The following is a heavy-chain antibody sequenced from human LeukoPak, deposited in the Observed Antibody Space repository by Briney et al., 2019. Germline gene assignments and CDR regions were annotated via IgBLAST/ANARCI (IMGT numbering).Heavy chain of an antibody. CDR2: INSDGINT. CDR1: RFTFSNYW. D-gene: IGHD3-10*01. Sequence: GGSLRLSCAASRFTFSNYWMHWVRQAPGKGLVWVSRINSDGINTSYVDSVKGRFTISRGNAKNTLNLQMNSLRVEDTGIYYCVKVAKYYYGSETYYFFEHWGQGTPVTASS. J-gene: IGHJ4*02. V-gene: IGHV3-74*01. CDR3: VKVAKYYYGSETYYFFEH.